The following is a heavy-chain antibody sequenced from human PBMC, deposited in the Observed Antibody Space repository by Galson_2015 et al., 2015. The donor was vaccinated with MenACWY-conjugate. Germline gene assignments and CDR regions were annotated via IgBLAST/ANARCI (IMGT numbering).Heavy chain of an antibody. CDR1: EFTFSSYD. CDR2: IGTAGDT. J-gene: IGHJ6*02. CDR3: SKDQPRIAVAGPNYGMDV. V-gene: IGHV3-13*01. Sequence: SLRLSCAASEFTFSSYDMHWVRQATGKGLEWVSAIGTAGDTYYPASAKGRFTISRENATNSLYLQMNSLRAEDTAVYYCSKDQPRIAVAGPNYGMDVWGQGTPVTVSS. D-gene: IGHD6-19*01.